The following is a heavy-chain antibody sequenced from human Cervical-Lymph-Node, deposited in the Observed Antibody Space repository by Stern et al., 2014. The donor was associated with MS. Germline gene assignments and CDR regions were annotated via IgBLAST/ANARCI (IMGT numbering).Heavy chain of an antibody. CDR2: FDPEHGKT. CDR1: GYTLSEIS. Sequence: QVQLVQSGAEVKKPGASVKVSCKVSGYTLSEISMHWVRQAPGKGLEWMGGFDPEHGKTRYAQKSQGRVTMAEERSTDTAYMELSSLRSEDTAVYHCATHRGRVTYSSGMAVWGKGTTVPVPS. J-gene: IGHJ6*04. V-gene: IGHV1-24*01. CDR3: ATHRGRVTYSSGMAV. D-gene: IGHD2-21*02.